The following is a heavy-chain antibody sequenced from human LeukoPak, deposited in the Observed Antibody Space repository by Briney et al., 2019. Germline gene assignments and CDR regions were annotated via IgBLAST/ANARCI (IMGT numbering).Heavy chain of an antibody. V-gene: IGHV3-48*02. CDR1: GITFSSYS. J-gene: IGHJ4*02. CDR3: ARASMVMSDH. Sequence: LGGSVRHFCAASGITFSSYSMNWVRQAPGKGLEWVSYISSRSRTIYYADSVKGRFTISRDDAKNSLYLQMNSLRDEDTAVYYCARASMVMSDHWGQGTLVTVSS. CDR2: ISSRSRTI. D-gene: IGHD5-18*01.